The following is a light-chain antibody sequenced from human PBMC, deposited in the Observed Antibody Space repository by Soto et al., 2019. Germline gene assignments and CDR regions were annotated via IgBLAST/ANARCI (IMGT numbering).Light chain of an antibody. Sequence: DILVTQSPSSVSASVGDRVTITCRASQPISNWLAWYQQKPVKAPKLLIYAASSLQSRVPPRFSGNGSGTHLTHTISNLQPENVATYYCQQANTLPPRTFGGWTTGDIK. CDR3: QQANTLPPRT. CDR2: AAS. CDR1: QPISNW. J-gene: IGKJ4*01. V-gene: IGKV1-12*01.